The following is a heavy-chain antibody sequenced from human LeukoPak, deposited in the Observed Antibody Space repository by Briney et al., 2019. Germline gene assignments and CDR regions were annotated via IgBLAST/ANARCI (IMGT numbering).Heavy chain of an antibody. CDR1: GYRFTEYW. V-gene: IGHV5-51*01. Sequence: GESLKISCKGSGYRFTEYWIAWVRQMPGKGLEWMGIVYPSNSETRYSPSFQGQVTISADKSISPAYLQWSSLEASDTAMYFCARHRYSGSDTQGFDSWGQGTLVTVSS. CDR3: ARHRYSGSDTQGFDS. J-gene: IGHJ4*02. D-gene: IGHD5-12*01. CDR2: VYPSNSET.